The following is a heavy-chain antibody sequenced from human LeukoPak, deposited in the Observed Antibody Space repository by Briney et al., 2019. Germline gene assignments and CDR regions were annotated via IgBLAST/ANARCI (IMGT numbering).Heavy chain of an antibody. CDR3: AREGSGWYVDY. J-gene: IGHJ4*02. Sequence: ASVKVSCKASRYSFTGYYLHWVRQAPGQGLEWMGWINPNSGGTNYAQKFQGRVIMTRDTSISTAYMELSRLRSDDTAVYYCAREGSGWYVDYWGQGTLVTVSS. CDR2: INPNSGGT. CDR1: RYSFTGYY. V-gene: IGHV1-2*02. D-gene: IGHD6-19*01.